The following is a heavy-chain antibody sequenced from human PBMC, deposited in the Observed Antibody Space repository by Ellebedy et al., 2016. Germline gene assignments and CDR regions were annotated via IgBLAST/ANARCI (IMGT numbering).Heavy chain of an antibody. CDR2: ISGGGDST. V-gene: IGHV3-23*01. CDR3: AIGLIFNYMDV. CDR1: GFTFSTSA. D-gene: IGHD3-16*01. Sequence: GGSLRLXXVASGFTFSTSAISWIRQAPGRGLEWVSAISGGGDSTYYADSVKGRFTISRGNSKNTWYLQMNSLRAEDTAVYYCAIGLIFNYMDVWGKGTTVTVSS. J-gene: IGHJ6*03.